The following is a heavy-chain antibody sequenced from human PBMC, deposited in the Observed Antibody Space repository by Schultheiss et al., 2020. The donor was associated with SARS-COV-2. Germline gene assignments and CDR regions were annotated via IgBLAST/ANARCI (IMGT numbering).Heavy chain of an antibody. CDR1: GASVSSGTYH. Sequence: SETLSLTCTVSGASVSSGTYHWSWIRQPPGKGLEWIGEINHSGSTNYNPSLKSRVTISVDTSKNQFSLKLSSVTAADTAVYYCAREHRSSGKLNYGMDVWGQGTTVTVSS. D-gene: IGHD3-10*01. CDR3: AREHRSSGKLNYGMDV. V-gene: IGHV4-61*01. CDR2: INHSGST. J-gene: IGHJ6*02.